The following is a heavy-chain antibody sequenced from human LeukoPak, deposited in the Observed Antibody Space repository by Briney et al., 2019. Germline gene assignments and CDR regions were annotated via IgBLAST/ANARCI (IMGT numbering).Heavy chain of an antibody. CDR2: IKSKTDGGTT. CDR3: TTLYYYGSGSYSY. J-gene: IGHJ4*02. Sequence: GGSLRLSCAASGFTFSNAWMSWVRQAPGKGLEWVGRIKSKTDGGTTDYAAPVKGRFTISRDDSKNTLYLQMNSLKTEDTAVYYCTTLYYYGSGSYSYWGQGILVAVSS. D-gene: IGHD3-10*01. CDR1: GFTFSNAW. V-gene: IGHV3-15*01.